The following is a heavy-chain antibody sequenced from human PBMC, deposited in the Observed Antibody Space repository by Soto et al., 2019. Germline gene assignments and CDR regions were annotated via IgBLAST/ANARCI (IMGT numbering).Heavy chain of an antibody. Sequence: QVQLVQSGAEVKKPGSSVKVSCKASGGTFSSYAISWVRQAPGQGLEWMGGIITIFGTANYAQKFQGRVTITADESTSTAYMELSRLRSEDTAVYYCARDGGRYCSSTSGPYGMDVWGQGTTVTVSS. D-gene: IGHD2-2*01. CDR1: GGTFSSYA. CDR2: IITIFGTA. V-gene: IGHV1-69*01. CDR3: ARDGGRYCSSTSGPYGMDV. J-gene: IGHJ6*02.